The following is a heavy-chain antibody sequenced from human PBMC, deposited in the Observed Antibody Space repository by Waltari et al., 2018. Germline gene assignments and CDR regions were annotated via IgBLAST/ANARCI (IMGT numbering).Heavy chain of an antibody. J-gene: IGHJ4*02. CDR1: GGSVSSGDNY. CDR3: ARLSSGLAY. Sequence: QVQLQESGPGLVKPSETLSLTCPVSGGSVSSGDNYWNWFRQPPGKRLEWSRYIYNTGSTNSTSARKCRLTIARDTPKNQFPLPLSSWTVADTAVYYYARLSSGLAYWGRGSLVTVSS. V-gene: IGHV4-61*08. D-gene: IGHD6-19*01. CDR2: IYNTGST.